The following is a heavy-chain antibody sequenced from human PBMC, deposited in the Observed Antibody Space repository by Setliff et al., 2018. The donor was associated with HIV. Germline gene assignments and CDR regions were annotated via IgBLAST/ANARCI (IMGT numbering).Heavy chain of an antibody. J-gene: IGHJ6*04. CDR3: TRRGADSYYPRPLDV. D-gene: IGHD3-10*01. CDR2: IFYSGST. CDR1: NYSISSAYY. Sequence: SETLSLTCAVSNYSISSAYYWNWIRLPPGKGLEWIGYIFYSGSTNYNPSLKSRVTISVDTSKNQFSLRLNSVTAADTAIYYCTRRGADSYYPRPLDVWGKGTTVTVSS. V-gene: IGHV4-59*01.